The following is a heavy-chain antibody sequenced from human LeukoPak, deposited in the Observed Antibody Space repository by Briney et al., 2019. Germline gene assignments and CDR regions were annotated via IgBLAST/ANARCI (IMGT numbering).Heavy chain of an antibody. CDR3: ARDEGGSYFDY. CDR2: IYYSGST. Sequence: TLSLTCAVSGGSISSGGYSWSWIRQPPGKGLEWIGYIYYSGSTYYNPSLKSRVTISVDTSKNQFSLKLSSVTAADTAVYYCARDEGGSYFDYWGQGTLVTVSS. J-gene: IGHJ4*02. V-gene: IGHV4-30-4*07. CDR1: GGSISSGGYS. D-gene: IGHD1-26*01.